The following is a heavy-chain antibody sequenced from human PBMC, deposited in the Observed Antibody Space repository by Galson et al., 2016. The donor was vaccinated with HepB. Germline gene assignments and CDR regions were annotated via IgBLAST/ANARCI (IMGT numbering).Heavy chain of an antibody. V-gene: IGHV3-30*04. D-gene: IGHD3-10*01. CDR3: ARGATSYGRYYYGLDL. J-gene: IGHJ6*02. Sequence: SGAEVKKPGESLRLSCAGSGYVFSTYAMHWVRQAPGKGLEWVAVIPYDGSENYYANPVKGRFTISRDNSKNTLYLQMNSLRPQDSAVYYCARGATSYGRYYYGLDLWGQGTTVSVSS. CDR1: GYVFSTYA. CDR2: IPYDGSEN.